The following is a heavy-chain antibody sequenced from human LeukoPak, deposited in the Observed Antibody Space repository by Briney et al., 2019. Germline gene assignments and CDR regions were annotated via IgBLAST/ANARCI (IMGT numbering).Heavy chain of an antibody. J-gene: IGHJ4*02. Sequence: GESLKISCKGSGYSFTSYWIGWVRQMPGKGLEWMGIIYPGDSDTRYSPSFQGQVTISADKSISTAYLQWSSLKASDTAMYYCARRALADDYYGSSGYYSFAHWGQGTLVTVSS. V-gene: IGHV5-51*01. CDR3: ARRALADDYYGSSGYYSFAH. D-gene: IGHD3-22*01. CDR1: GYSFTSYW. CDR2: IYPGDSDT.